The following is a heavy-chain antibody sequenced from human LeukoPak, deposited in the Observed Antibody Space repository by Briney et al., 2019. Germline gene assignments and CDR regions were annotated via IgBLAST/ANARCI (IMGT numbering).Heavy chain of an antibody. CDR1: GFTFDDYA. Sequence: GGSLRLSCAASGFTFDDYAMHWVRQAPGKGLEWVSGISWNSGSIGYADSVKGRFTISRDNAKNSLYLQMNSLRAEDTVLYYCAKDSSSWYYFDYWGQGTLVTVSS. CDR2: ISWNSGSI. D-gene: IGHD6-13*01. V-gene: IGHV3-9*01. CDR3: AKDSSSWYYFDY. J-gene: IGHJ4*02.